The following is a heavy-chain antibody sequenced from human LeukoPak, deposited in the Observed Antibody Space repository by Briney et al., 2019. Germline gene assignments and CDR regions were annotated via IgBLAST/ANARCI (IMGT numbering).Heavy chain of an antibody. Sequence: GGSLRLSCAASGFTFSSYGMSWVRQAPGKGLEWVSAISGSGGSTYYADSVKGRFTISRDNSKYTLYLQMNNLRAEDTAVYYCAKDQISSGYPIDDWGQGTLVTVSS. J-gene: IGHJ4*02. CDR2: ISGSGGST. V-gene: IGHV3-23*01. D-gene: IGHD3-22*01. CDR3: AKDQISSGYPIDD. CDR1: GFTFSSYG.